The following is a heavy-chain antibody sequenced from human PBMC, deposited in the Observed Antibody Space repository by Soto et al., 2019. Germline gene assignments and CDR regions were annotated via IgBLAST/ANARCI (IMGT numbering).Heavy chain of an antibody. CDR1: GDSISSYS. V-gene: IGHV4-59*12. CDR2: IHYNGNT. D-gene: IGHD2-8*02. Sequence: SETLSLTCTVSGDSISSYSWSWIRQPPGKGLEWTGNIHYNGNTKYSPSLKSRVTMSVDTSKNHFSLKLTSVTAADTAVYYCARDKITGLFDYWGQGTLVTVSS. J-gene: IGHJ4*02. CDR3: ARDKITGLFDY.